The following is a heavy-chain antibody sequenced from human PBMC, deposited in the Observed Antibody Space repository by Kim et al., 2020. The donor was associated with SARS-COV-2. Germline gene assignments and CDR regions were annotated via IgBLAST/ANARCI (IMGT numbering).Heavy chain of an antibody. D-gene: IGHD1-26*01. Sequence: GGSLRLSCAASGFTVSSNYMSWVRQAPGKGLEWVSVIYSGGSTYYADSVKGRFTISRDNSKNTLYLQMNSLRAEDTAVYYCARDNDGSYLFDYWGQGTLVTVSS. CDR2: IYSGGST. J-gene: IGHJ4*02. V-gene: IGHV3-53*01. CDR3: ARDNDGSYLFDY. CDR1: GFTVSSNY.